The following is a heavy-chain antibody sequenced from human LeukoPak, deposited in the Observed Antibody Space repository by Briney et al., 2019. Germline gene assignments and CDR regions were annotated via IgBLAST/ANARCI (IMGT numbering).Heavy chain of an antibody. CDR1: GFTFGDYA. CDR2: IKQDGSEK. CDR3: AKDYCGGDCHSFDY. V-gene: IGHV3-7*01. Sequence: PGGSLRLSCTASGFTFGDYAMSWVRQAPGKGLEWVANIKQDGSEKYYADSVKGRFTISRDNSKNTLYLQMNSLRAEDTAVYYCAKDYCGGDCHSFDYWGQGTLVTVSS. D-gene: IGHD2-21*02. J-gene: IGHJ4*02.